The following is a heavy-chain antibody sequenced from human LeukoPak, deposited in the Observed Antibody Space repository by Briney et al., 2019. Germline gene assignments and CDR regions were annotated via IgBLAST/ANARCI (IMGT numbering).Heavy chain of an antibody. CDR3: VRTPPNWGFDY. V-gene: IGHV1-8*01. D-gene: IGHD7-27*01. J-gene: IGHJ4*02. Sequence: GPSVKVSCRASGYTFTTHDINWVRQATGQGLEWMGWMSPNSGDTGYAQKFQGRVTMTSDSSISTAFMELSSLRSEDTAIYYCVRTPPNWGFDYWGQGTLVTVSS. CDR2: MSPNSGDT. CDR1: GYTFTTHD.